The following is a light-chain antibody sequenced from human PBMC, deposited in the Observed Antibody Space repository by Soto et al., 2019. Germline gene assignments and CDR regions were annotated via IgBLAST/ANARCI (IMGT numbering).Light chain of an antibody. Sequence: EIVFTQSPGTLSLSPGERATLSCRASQSVSSSYLAWYQQKPGQAPRLLIHGASTRAPGFPARFSGSGSGTEFTLTISSLQSEDFAVYHCQQYHNWPSWTFGQGTKVDIK. V-gene: IGKV3-15*01. CDR2: GAS. J-gene: IGKJ1*01. CDR3: QQYHNWPSWT. CDR1: QSVSSSY.